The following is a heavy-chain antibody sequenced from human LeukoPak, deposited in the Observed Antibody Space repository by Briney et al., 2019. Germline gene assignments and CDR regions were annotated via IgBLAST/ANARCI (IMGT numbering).Heavy chain of an antibody. CDR1: GFTFSSYA. V-gene: IGHV3-23*01. CDR3: ARAKPKNMVRGLIMRRESRYYFDY. Sequence: GGSLRLSCAASGFTFSSYAMSWVRQAPGKGLEWVSAISGSGGSTYYADSVKGRFTISRDNSKNTLYLQMNSRRAEDTAVYYCARAKPKNMVRGLIMRRESRYYFDYWGQGTLVTVSS. D-gene: IGHD3-10*01. CDR2: ISGSGGST. J-gene: IGHJ4*02.